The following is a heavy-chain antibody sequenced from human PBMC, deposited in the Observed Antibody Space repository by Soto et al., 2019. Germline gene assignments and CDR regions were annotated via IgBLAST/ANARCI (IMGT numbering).Heavy chain of an antibody. Sequence: RGSLRLSCAASGFTFSSYHMDWVRQAPGKGLEWVSYISSASSAIYYADSVKGRFTISRDNAKNSLFLQMNSLRAEDTAVYYCARDLMGYAMDVWGQGTTVTVSS. J-gene: IGHJ6*02. CDR3: ARDLMGYAMDV. CDR1: GFTFSSYH. CDR2: ISSASSAI. V-gene: IGHV3-48*03. D-gene: IGHD2-8*01.